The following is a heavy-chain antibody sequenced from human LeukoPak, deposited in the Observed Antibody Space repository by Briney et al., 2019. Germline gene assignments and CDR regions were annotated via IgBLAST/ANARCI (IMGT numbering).Heavy chain of an antibody. Sequence: GGSLRLSCAASGFTFSSYSMNWVRQAPGKGLEWVSSISSSSSYIYYADSVKGRFTISRDNAKNSLYLQMNSLRAEDTAVYYCAREWSSTLAVPYGMDVWGQGTTVTVSS. CDR1: GFTFSSYS. CDR2: ISSSSSYI. V-gene: IGHV3-21*01. J-gene: IGHJ6*02. CDR3: AREWSSTLAVPYGMDV. D-gene: IGHD2/OR15-2a*01.